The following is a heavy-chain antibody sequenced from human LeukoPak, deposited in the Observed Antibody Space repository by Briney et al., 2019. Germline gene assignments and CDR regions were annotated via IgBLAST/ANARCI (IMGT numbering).Heavy chain of an antibody. V-gene: IGHV4-4*09. Sequence: PSETLSLTCTVSGGSISSYYWSWIRQPPGKGLEWIGYIYTSGSTNYNPSLKSRVTISVDTSKNQFSLKLSSVTAADTAVYYCARYSSSSAGWFDPRGQGTLVTVSS. CDR3: ARYSSSSAGWFDP. J-gene: IGHJ5*02. D-gene: IGHD6-6*01. CDR1: GGSISSYY. CDR2: IYTSGST.